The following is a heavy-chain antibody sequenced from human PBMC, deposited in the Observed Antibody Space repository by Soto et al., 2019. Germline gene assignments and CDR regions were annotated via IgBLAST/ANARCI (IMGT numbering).Heavy chain of an antibody. CDR3: AKESADRYGMDV. CDR1: GFTFSSYG. CDR2: ISYDGSNK. Sequence: PGGSLRLSCAASGFTFSSYGMHWVRQAPGKGLEWVAVISYDGSNKYYADSVKGRFTISRDNSKNTLYLQMNSLRAEDTAVYYCAKESADRYGMDVWGQGTTVTVSS. D-gene: IGHD6-13*01. V-gene: IGHV3-30*18. J-gene: IGHJ6*02.